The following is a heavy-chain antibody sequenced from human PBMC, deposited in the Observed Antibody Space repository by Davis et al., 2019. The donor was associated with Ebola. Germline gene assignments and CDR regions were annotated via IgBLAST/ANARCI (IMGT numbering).Heavy chain of an antibody. CDR2: IYPGDSDT. D-gene: IGHD3-3*02. V-gene: IGHV5-51*01. J-gene: IGHJ4*02. CDR3: SRRGGWSGAFLDY. Sequence: GESLKISCKGSGYTFTTYWIGWVRQMPGKGLEWMGIIYPGDSDTRYSPSFHGQVTISAAKSISTAYLQWSSLKASDTAMYYCSRRGGWSGAFLDYWGQGTLVTVSS. CDR1: GYTFTTYW.